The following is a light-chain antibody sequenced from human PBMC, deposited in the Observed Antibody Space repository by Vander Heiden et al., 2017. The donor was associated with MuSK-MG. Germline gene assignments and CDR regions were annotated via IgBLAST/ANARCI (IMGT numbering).Light chain of an antibody. V-gene: IGKV1-39*01. CDR3: QQSHSLPRT. Sequence: DIQMAQSPSSLSASVGDRVTITCRASKNISRYLNWYQHKPGEAPTVLIYAASRLYSGVPSRFSGSGSGTDFSLTISSLQPDDFATYYCQQSHSLPRTFGQGTTVDI. CDR2: AAS. CDR1: KNISRY. J-gene: IGKJ1*01.